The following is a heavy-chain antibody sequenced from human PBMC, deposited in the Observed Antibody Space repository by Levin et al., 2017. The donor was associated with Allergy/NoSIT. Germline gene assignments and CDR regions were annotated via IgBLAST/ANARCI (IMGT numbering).Heavy chain of an antibody. V-gene: IGHV3-30*18. CDR1: GFTFSSYG. CDR3: AKEEYYDFWSGRRAIYYYYGMDV. Sequence: GGSLRLSCAASGFTFSSYGMHWVRQAPGKGLEWVAVISYDGSNKYYADSVKGRFTISRDNSKNTLYLQMNSLRAEDTAVYYCAKEEYYDFWSGRRAIYYYYGMDVWGQGTTVTVSS. CDR2: ISYDGSNK. D-gene: IGHD3-3*01. J-gene: IGHJ6*02.